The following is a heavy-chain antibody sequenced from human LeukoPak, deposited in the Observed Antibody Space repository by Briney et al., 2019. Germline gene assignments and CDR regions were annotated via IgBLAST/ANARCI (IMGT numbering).Heavy chain of an antibody. V-gene: IGHV3-74*01. CDR3: TRPGEGFDY. J-gene: IGHJ4*02. CDR2: ISPDGTTA. D-gene: IGHD3-10*01. Sequence: GGSLRLSCEASGFTFSNYWMHWVRQAPGKGLLWVSRISPDGTTAYDADSVKGRFTISRDNAKNTLYLQMNSLGAEDTAVYYYTRPGEGFDYWGQGTLVTVSS. CDR1: GFTFSNYW.